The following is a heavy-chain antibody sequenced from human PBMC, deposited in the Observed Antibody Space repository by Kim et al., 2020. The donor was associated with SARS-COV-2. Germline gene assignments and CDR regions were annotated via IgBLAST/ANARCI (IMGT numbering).Heavy chain of an antibody. V-gene: IGHV3-21*01. J-gene: IGHJ6*02. CDR3: ARAGSYYDILTGYYDHYGIDV. CDR1: GFTFSSYS. D-gene: IGHD3-9*01. Sequence: GGSLRLSCAASGFTFSSYSMNWVRQAPGKGLEWVSSISSSSSYIYYADSVKGRFTISRDNAKNSLYLQMNSLRAEATAVYYCARAGSYYDILTGYYDHYGIDVWGQGTTVTVSS. CDR2: ISSSSSYI.